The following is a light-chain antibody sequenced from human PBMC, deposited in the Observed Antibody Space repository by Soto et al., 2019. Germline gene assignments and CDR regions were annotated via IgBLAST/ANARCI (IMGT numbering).Light chain of an antibody. CDR2: GAS. CDR1: QSVSSXX. Sequence: EIVLTQSPGTLSLSPGERATLSCRASQSVSSXXXXWYQQRPGQAPRLRIYGASSRATGIPDRFSGSGSGTDFTLTISXLXPXDXAXXXXXXXXXXXXMYTXGQGTKVEIK. CDR3: XXXXXXXXMYT. V-gene: IGKV3-20*01. J-gene: IGKJ2*01.